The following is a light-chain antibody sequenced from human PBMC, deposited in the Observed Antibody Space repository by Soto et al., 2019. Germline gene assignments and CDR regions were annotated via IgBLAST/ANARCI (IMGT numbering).Light chain of an antibody. J-gene: IGKJ4*02. CDR3: EQRSNWPG. V-gene: IGKV3-11*01. Sequence: EIVLTQSPATLSLSPGERATLSCRASQSVSSYLAWYQQKPGQAPRLLIYDASNRTTGIPARFSGSGSGTAFTLTISGLEPEDFAVYYCEQRSNWPGFGGGTKVEIK. CDR1: QSVSSY. CDR2: DAS.